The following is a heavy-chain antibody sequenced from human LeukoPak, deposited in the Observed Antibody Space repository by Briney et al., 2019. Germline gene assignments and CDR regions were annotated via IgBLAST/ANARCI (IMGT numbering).Heavy chain of an antibody. D-gene: IGHD4-17*01. Sequence: SETLSLTCDVSGGPISSFYWTWIRQPPGKGLEWIGSIYHSGSTYYNPSLKSRVTISVDTSKNQFSLKLSSVTAADTAVYYCASRYGDYAPDAFDIWGQGTMVTVSS. J-gene: IGHJ3*02. CDR2: IYHSGST. CDR3: ASRYGDYAPDAFDI. CDR1: GGPISSFY. V-gene: IGHV4-59*12.